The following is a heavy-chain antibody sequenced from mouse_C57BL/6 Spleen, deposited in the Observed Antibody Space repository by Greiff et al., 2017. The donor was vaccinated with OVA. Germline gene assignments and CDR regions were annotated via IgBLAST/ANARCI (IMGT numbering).Heavy chain of an antibody. CDR3: VPHSNTEGFAY. CDR2: IHPNSGST. Sequence: QVHVKQPGAELVKPGASVKLSCKASGYTFTSYWMHWVKQRPGQGLEWIGMIHPNSGSTNYNEKFKSKATLTVDKSSSTAYMQLSSLTSEDSAVYYCVPHSNTEGFAYWGQGTLVTVSA. CDR1: GYTFTSYW. J-gene: IGHJ3*01. D-gene: IGHD2-5*01. V-gene: IGHV1-64*01.